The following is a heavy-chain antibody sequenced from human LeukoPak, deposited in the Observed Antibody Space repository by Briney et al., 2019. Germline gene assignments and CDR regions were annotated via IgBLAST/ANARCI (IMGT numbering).Heavy chain of an antibody. CDR2: INTNTGNP. CDR1: GYTFTSYA. V-gene: IGHV7-4-1*02. J-gene: IGHJ6*02. Sequence: ASVKVSCKASGYTFTSYAMNWVRQAPGQGLEWTGWINTNTGNPTYAQGFTGRFVFSLDTSVSTAYLQISSLKAEDTAVYYCARAPLVVXFVYYXGMDVXXQGTTVTVSS. D-gene: IGHD6-6*01. CDR3: ARAPLVVXFVYYXGMDV.